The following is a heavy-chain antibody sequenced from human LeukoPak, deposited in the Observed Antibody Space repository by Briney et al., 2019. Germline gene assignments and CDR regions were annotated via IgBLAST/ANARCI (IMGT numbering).Heavy chain of an antibody. J-gene: IGHJ3*02. V-gene: IGHV4-59*01. CDR2: IYYSGST. CDR3: ARSPLYYDILTGPHPDAFDI. Sequence: PSETLSLTCTVSGGSISSYYWSWIRQPPGKGLEWIGYIYYSGSTNYNPSLKSRVTISVDTSKNQFSLKLSSVTAADTAVYYCARSPLYYDILTGPHPDAFDIWGQGTMVTVSS. D-gene: IGHD3-9*01. CDR1: GGSISSYY.